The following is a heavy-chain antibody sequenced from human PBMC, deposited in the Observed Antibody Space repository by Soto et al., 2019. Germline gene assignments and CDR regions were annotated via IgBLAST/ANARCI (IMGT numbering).Heavy chain of an antibody. CDR1: GFTFSSYA. J-gene: IGHJ5*02. V-gene: IGHV3-30-3*01. D-gene: IGHD6-13*01. CDR3: ARAPRIAARGWFDP. CDR2: ISYDGSNK. Sequence: QVQLVESGGGVVQPGRSLRLSCAASGFTFSSYAMHWVRQAPGKGLEWVAVISYDGSNKYYADSVKGRFTTSRDNSKNTLYLQMNSLRAEETAVYYCARAPRIAARGWFDPWGKGTLVTVSS.